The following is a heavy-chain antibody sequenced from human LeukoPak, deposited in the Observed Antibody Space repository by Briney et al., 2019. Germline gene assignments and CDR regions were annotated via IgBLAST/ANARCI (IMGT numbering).Heavy chain of an antibody. CDR3: ARGGATRGRFEN. CDR2: ISGPGGST. CDR1: GFTFSNLP. Sequence: GGSLRLSCAASGFTFSNLPMSWVRQAPGKGLEWVSAISGPGGSTYYADSVKDRFTISRDNSKNTLYLQMNSLRAEDTAVYYCARGGATRGRFENWGQGTRVTVSS. J-gene: IGHJ4*02. V-gene: IGHV3-23*01. D-gene: IGHD1-26*01.